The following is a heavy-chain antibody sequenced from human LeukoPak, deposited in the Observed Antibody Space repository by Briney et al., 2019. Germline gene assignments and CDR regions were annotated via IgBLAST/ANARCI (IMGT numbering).Heavy chain of an antibody. Sequence: PSETLSLTCTVSGGSISSYYWSWIRQPPGKGLEWIGYIYYSVSTTYNPSLKSRVTISVDTSKNQFSLKLSSVTAADTAVYYCARGPSPLYCSGGSCYGGGYYYGMDVWGKGTTVTVSS. V-gene: IGHV4-59*01. CDR2: IYYSVST. CDR1: GGSISSYY. J-gene: IGHJ6*04. D-gene: IGHD2-15*01. CDR3: ARGPSPLYCSGGSCYGGGYYYGMDV.